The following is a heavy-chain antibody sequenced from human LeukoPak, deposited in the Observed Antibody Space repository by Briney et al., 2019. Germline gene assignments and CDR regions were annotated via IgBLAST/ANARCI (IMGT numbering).Heavy chain of an antibody. CDR3: ARGGSTYYYDSSGYSPCFDY. CDR2: INTNTGNP. D-gene: IGHD3-22*01. Sequence: ASVKVSCKASGYTFTSYAMNWVRQAPGQGLEWMGWINTNTGNPTYAQGFTGRFVLSLDTSVSTAYLQVSSLKAEDTAVYYCARGGSTYYYDSSGYSPCFDYWGQGTLVTVSS. J-gene: IGHJ4*02. CDR1: GYTFTSYA. V-gene: IGHV7-4-1*02.